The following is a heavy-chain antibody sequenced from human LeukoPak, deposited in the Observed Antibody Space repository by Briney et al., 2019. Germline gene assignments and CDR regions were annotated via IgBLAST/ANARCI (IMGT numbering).Heavy chain of an antibody. J-gene: IGHJ4*02. CDR2: ISGSGGST. CDR3: ASNYYDSSGFPDY. CDR1: GFTFSSYA. V-gene: IGHV3-23*01. D-gene: IGHD3-22*01. Sequence: GGSLRLSCAASGFTFSSYAMSWVRQAPGKGLEWVSAISGSGGSTYYADSVKGRFTISRDNSKNTLYLQMNSLRAEDTAVYYCASNYYDSSGFPDYWGQGTPATVSS.